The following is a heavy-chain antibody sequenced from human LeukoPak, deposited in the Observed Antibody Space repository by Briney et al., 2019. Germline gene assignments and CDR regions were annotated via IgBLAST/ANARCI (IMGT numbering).Heavy chain of an antibody. Sequence: GGSLRLSCAASGFTFSSYEMSWVRQAPGKGLEWVSRINSDGSSITYADSVKGRFTISRDNAKNTLYLQMNSLRVEDTAVYYCAREGRVSGYDFDCWGQGTLVTVSS. J-gene: IGHJ4*02. V-gene: IGHV3-74*03. CDR2: INSDGSSI. CDR3: AREGRVSGYDFDC. CDR1: GFTFSSYE. D-gene: IGHD5-12*01.